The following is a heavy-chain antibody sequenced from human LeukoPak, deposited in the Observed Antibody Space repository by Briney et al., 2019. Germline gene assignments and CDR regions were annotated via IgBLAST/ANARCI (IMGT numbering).Heavy chain of an antibody. Sequence: ASVKVSCKASGYTFTSYGISWVRQAPGQGLEWMGGIIPIFGTANYAQKFQGRVTITTDESTSTAYMELSSLRSEDTAVYYCARLGSIAAAGGDYWGQGTLVTVSS. J-gene: IGHJ4*02. CDR3: ARLGSIAAAGGDY. CDR2: IIPIFGTA. V-gene: IGHV1-69*05. D-gene: IGHD6-13*01. CDR1: GYTFTSYG.